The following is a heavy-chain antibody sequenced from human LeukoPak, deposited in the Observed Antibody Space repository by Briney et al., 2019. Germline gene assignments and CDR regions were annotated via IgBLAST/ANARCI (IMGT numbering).Heavy chain of an antibody. J-gene: IGHJ4*02. CDR1: GFTFSTYT. D-gene: IGHD3-10*01. CDR2: ISGDGYST. V-gene: IGHV3-23*01. Sequence: GGSLRLSCAASGFTFSTYTMAWVRQAPGGGLEWGSGISGDGYSTYYADSVKGRFAISRDNSKSTLYLQMNSLRAEDTAVYYCAKDFGRNLGGPDYWGRGTRVTVSS. CDR3: AKDFGRNLGGPDY.